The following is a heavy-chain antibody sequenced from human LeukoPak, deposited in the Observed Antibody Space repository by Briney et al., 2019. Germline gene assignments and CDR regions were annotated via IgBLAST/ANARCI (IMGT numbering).Heavy chain of an antibody. CDR1: GYTLTELS. J-gene: IGHJ4*02. Sequence: ASVKVSCKVSGYTLTELSMHWVRQAPGKGLEWMGWISAYNGNTNYAQKLQGRVTMTTDTSTSTAYMELRSLRSDDTAVYYCARDGFYYDSSGYIFDYWGQGTLVTVSS. D-gene: IGHD3-22*01. CDR3: ARDGFYYDSSGYIFDY. V-gene: IGHV1-18*01. CDR2: ISAYNGNT.